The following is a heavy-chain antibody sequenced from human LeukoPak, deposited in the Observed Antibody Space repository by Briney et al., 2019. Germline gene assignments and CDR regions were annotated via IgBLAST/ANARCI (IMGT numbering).Heavy chain of an antibody. D-gene: IGHD3-22*01. CDR2: ISYDGSNK. CDR1: GFTFSSYG. V-gene: IGHV3-30*18. Sequence: GGSLRLSCAASGFTFSSYGMHWVRQAPGKGLEWVAVISYDGSNKYYADSVKGRFTISRDNSKNTLYLQMNSLRAEDTAVYYCAKDVYYYDSSGYYFDYWGQGTLVTVSS. CDR3: AKDVYYYDSSGYYFDY. J-gene: IGHJ4*02.